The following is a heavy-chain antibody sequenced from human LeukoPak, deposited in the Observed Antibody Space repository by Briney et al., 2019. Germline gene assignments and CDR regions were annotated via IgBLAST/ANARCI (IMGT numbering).Heavy chain of an antibody. CDR3: ARGEEQWLIFDY. J-gene: IGHJ4*02. CDR1: GGSISNYY. V-gene: IGHV4-59*01. Sequence: PSETLSLTCTVSGGSISNYYWSWIRQPPGKGLEWIGYIYYSGSTNYNPSLKSRVTISVDTSKNQFSLKLSSVTAADTAVYYCARGEEQWLIFDYWGQGTLVTVSS. CDR2: IYYSGST. D-gene: IGHD6-19*01.